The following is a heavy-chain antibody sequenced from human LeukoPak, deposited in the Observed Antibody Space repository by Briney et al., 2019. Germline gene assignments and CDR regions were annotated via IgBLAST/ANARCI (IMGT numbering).Heavy chain of an antibody. D-gene: IGHD3-10*01. Sequence: SETLSLTCTVSGGSISNTSYYWGWIRQPPGKGLQWIGSVYYSGSTHFNPSLKNRVTLSIDRSENQFSLKVTSVTAADTAVYYCASYLTTVRGVISYRGWFDPWGQGILVTVSS. J-gene: IGHJ5*02. CDR3: ASYLTTVRGVISYRGWFDP. V-gene: IGHV4-39*01. CDR2: VYYSGST. CDR1: GGSISNTSYY.